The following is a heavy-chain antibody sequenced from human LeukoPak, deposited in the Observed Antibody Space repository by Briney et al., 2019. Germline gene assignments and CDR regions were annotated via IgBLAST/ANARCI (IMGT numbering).Heavy chain of an antibody. CDR2: IKQDGSEK. Sequence: GGSPRLSCAASGFTFSSYWMSWVRQAPGKGLEWVANIKQDGSEKYYVDSVKGRFTISRDNAKNSLYLQMNSLRAEDTAVYYCARDRSPYGSGSYHDYWGQGTLVTVSS. V-gene: IGHV3-7*01. D-gene: IGHD3-10*01. J-gene: IGHJ4*02. CDR1: GFTFSSYW. CDR3: ARDRSPYGSGSYHDY.